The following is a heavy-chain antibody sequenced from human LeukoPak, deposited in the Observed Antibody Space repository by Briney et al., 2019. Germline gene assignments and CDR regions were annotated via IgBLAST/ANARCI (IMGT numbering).Heavy chain of an antibody. CDR1: GFTVSNVA. D-gene: IGHD6-13*01. J-gene: IGHJ6*03. V-gene: IGHV3-23*01. CDR2: IMSDGAGQ. CDR3: VRHSEGSRWGHSYFYYMDV. Sequence: SGGSLRLSCAASGFTVSNVAMSWARQAPGRGLEWVSVIMSDGAGQKYTDFVKGRFTISRDTSMNTVFLQMNSLRADDTAIYYCVRHSEGSRWGHSYFYYMDVWGKGTTVTVSS.